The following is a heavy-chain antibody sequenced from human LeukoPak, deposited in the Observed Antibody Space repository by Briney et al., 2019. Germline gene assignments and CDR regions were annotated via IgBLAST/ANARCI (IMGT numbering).Heavy chain of an antibody. Sequence: GSLRLSFAASGFPFSSYAMSWVRQAPGKGLEWVSVISGSGGSTYYADSVKGRFTISRDNSKNTLYLQMNSLRAEDTAVYYCAKDRDSSGLNWGQGTLVTVSS. CDR1: GFPFSSYA. CDR2: ISGSGGST. D-gene: IGHD6-19*01. CDR3: AKDRDSSGLN. J-gene: IGHJ4*02. V-gene: IGHV3-23*01.